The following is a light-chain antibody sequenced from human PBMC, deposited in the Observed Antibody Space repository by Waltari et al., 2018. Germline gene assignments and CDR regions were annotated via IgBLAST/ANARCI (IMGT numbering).Light chain of an antibody. CDR3: QHPNTYPWT. V-gene: IGKV1-17*01. J-gene: IGKJ1*01. Sequence: DIKLTQSPSSLSASVGDRVTITCRASHDISNYLDWYQQKPGKATKFLIYKAYSLQSVVTSRFSCSGSGTEFTLTISSLQPEDFAIYYCQHPNTYPWTFGQGTKVEIK. CDR2: KAY. CDR1: HDISNY.